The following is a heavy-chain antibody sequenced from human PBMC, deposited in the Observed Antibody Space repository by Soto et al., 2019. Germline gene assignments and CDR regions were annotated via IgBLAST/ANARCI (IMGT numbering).Heavy chain of an antibody. D-gene: IGHD3-16*01. CDR1: GGSISSHY. V-gene: IGHV4-59*11. J-gene: IGHJ5*02. Sequence: QVQLQESGPGLVKPSETLSLTCTVSGGSISSHYWSWIRQPPGKGLEWVGYIYYSGSTNYNPSLKSRVTISVDTSKNHFSLKLSSVTAADTAVYYCARGGAPYNWFDPWGQGTLVTVSS. CDR3: ARGGAPYNWFDP. CDR2: IYYSGST.